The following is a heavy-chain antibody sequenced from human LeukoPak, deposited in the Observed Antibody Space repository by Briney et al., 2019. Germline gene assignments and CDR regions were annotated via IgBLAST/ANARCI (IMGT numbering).Heavy chain of an antibody. CDR2: IYYSGST. Sequence: PSETLSLTCTVSGGSISSSSYYWGWIRQPPGKGLEWIGSIYYSGSTYYNPSLKSRVTISVDTSKNQFSLKLSSVTAADTAVYYCARSALLLLWFGDYYYFDYWGQGTLVTVSS. CDR3: ARSALLLLWFGDYYYFDY. CDR1: GGSISSSSYY. J-gene: IGHJ4*02. V-gene: IGHV4-39*01. D-gene: IGHD3-10*01.